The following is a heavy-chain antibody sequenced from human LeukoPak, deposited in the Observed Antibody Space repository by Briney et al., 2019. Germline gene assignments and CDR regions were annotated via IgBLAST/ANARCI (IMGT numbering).Heavy chain of an antibody. Sequence: GGSLRLSCAATGFTFSSYSMNWVRQAPGKGLEWVSSISSSSSYIYYADSVKGRFTISRDNAKNSLYLQMNSLRAEDTAVYYCARSIDSSSWTLWGQGTLVTVSS. D-gene: IGHD6-13*01. J-gene: IGHJ4*02. CDR3: ARSIDSSSWTL. CDR1: GFTFSSYS. CDR2: ISSSSSYI. V-gene: IGHV3-21*01.